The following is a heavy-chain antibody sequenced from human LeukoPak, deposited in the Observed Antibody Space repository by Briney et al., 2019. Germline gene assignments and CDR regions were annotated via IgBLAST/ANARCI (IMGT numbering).Heavy chain of an antibody. J-gene: IGHJ4*02. Sequence: SETLSLTCTVSGGSISSYYWSWIRQPPGKGLEWIGYIYTSGSTNYNPSLKSRVTISVDTSKNQFSQKLSSVTAADTAVYYCAGEFGYFDYWGQGTLVTVSS. CDR3: AGEFGYFDY. CDR2: IYTSGST. D-gene: IGHD3-16*01. V-gene: IGHV4-4*09. CDR1: GGSISSYY.